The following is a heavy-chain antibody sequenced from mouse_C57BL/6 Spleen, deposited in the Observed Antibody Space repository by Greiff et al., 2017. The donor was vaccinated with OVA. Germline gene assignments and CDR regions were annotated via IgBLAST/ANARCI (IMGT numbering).Heavy chain of an antibody. CDR2: ISSGSSTI. CDR3: ARPEGDYYGSSPWFAY. D-gene: IGHD1-1*01. CDR1: GFTFSDYG. V-gene: IGHV5-17*01. Sequence: EVKLVESGGGLVKPGGSLKLSCAASGFTFSDYGMHWVRQAPEKGLEWVAYISSGSSTIYYADTVKGRFTISRDNAKNTLFLQMTSLRSEDTAMYYCARPEGDYYGSSPWFAYWGQGTLVTVSA. J-gene: IGHJ3*01.